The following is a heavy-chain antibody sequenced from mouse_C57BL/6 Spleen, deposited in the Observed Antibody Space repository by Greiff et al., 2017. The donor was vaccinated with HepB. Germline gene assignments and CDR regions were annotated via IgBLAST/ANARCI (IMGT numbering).Heavy chain of an antibody. Sequence: ESGPGLVKPSQSLSLTCSVTGYSITSGYYWNWIRQFPGNKLEWMGYISYDGSNNYNPSLKNRISITRDTAKNQFFLKLNSVTTEDTATYNCSSRDYGSSYGYAMDYWGQGTSVTVSS. D-gene: IGHD1-1*01. CDR1: GYSITSGYY. V-gene: IGHV3-6*01. CDR3: SSRDYGSSYGYAMDY. CDR2: ISYDGSN. J-gene: IGHJ4*01.